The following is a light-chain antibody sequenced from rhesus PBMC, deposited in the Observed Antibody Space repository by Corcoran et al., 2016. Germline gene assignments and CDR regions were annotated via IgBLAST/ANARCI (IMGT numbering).Light chain of an antibody. CDR2: AAS. CDR1: QGISDF. CDR3: LQGYTTPYS. J-gene: IGKJ2*01. V-gene: IGKV1-36*02. Sequence: DIQMTQSPSSLSASVGDRVTITCRASQGISDFLSWYQQKPGKVPKRLIYAASSLESGVPSRFSGSGSGTEITLTISSLQPEDFAAYYCLQGYTTPYSFGQGTKVEIK.